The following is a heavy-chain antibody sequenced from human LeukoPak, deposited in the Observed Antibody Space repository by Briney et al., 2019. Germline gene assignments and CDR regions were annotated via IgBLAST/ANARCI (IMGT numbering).Heavy chain of an antibody. CDR1: GFTFSTYA. Sequence: PGGSLRLSCAASGFTFSTYAMHWVRQAPGKGLEWVAVIWYDRTNKYYADSVKGRFTISRDNSKNTLYLQTSSLRAEDTAVYYCARDRLTTVTTFHFDYWGQGTLVTVSS. CDR2: IWYDRTNK. J-gene: IGHJ4*02. D-gene: IGHD4-17*01. CDR3: ARDRLTTVTTFHFDY. V-gene: IGHV3-33*01.